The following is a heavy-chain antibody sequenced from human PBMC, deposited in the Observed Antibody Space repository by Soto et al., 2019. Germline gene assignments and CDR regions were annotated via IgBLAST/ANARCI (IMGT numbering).Heavy chain of an antibody. J-gene: IGHJ5*02. V-gene: IGHV4-59*01. Sequence: SETLSLTWTVSGGSLSSYYGSGSRQPPGKGMEWIGYIYYSGSTNYNPSLKSRVTISVDTSKNQFSLKLSSVTAADTAVYYCARPHGGSSGWDNWFDPWGQGTLVTVSS. CDR2: IYYSGST. D-gene: IGHD6-25*01. CDR1: GGSLSSYY. CDR3: ARPHGGSSGWDNWFDP.